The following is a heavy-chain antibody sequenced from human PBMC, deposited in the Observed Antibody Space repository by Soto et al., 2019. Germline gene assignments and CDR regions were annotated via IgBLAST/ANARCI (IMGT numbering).Heavy chain of an antibody. D-gene: IGHD3-3*01. V-gene: IGHV3-23*01. CDR1: GFSFGIYA. CDR3: ARWSYLDY. Sequence: GGSLRLSCAASGFSFGIYALSWVRQAPGKGLEWVSTISGSDGKTFYADSVKGRFSIPRDTSQSTLYLQMNSLRADDTAMYYCARWSYLDYWGQGTRVTV. CDR2: ISGSDGKT. J-gene: IGHJ4*02.